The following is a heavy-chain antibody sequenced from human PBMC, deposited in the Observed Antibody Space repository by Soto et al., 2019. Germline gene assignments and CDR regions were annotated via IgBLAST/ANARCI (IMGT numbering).Heavy chain of an antibody. V-gene: IGHV3-21*01. CDR2: ISSSSSYI. J-gene: IGHJ3*02. CDR3: ARVRAAAGNDAFEI. D-gene: IGHD6-13*01. Sequence: GGSLRLSCAASGFTFSSYSMNWVRQAPGKGLEWVSSISSSSSYIYYADSVKGRFTISRDNAKNSLYLQMNSLRAEDAAVYYCARVRAAAGNDAFEIWGQGTMVTVSS. CDR1: GFTFSSYS.